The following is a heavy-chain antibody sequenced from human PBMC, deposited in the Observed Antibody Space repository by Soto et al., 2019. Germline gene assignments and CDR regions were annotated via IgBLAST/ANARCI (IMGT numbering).Heavy chain of an antibody. CDR2: INAGNGNT. V-gene: IGHV1-3*01. Sequence: SVKVSCKASGYTFTSYAMHWVRQAPGQRLEWMGWINAGNGNTKYSQKFQGRVTITRDTSASTAYMELSSLRSEDTAVYYCARARAAAGTRWFDPWGQGTLVTVSS. D-gene: IGHD6-13*01. CDR3: ARARAAAGTRWFDP. CDR1: GYTFTSYA. J-gene: IGHJ5*02.